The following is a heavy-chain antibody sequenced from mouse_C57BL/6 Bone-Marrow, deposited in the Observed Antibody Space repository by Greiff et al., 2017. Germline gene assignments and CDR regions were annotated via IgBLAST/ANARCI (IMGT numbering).Heavy chain of an antibody. V-gene: IGHV1-15*01. CDR1: GYTFTDYE. Sequence: VQLKQSGAELVRPGASVTLSCKASGYTFTDYEMHWVKQTPVHGLEWIGAIDPETGGTAYNQKFKGKAKLTADKSSSTAYMELRSLTSEDSAVYYCTREGVLYYSNYGAMDYWGQGTSVTVSS. D-gene: IGHD2-5*01. J-gene: IGHJ4*01. CDR3: TREGVLYYSNYGAMDY. CDR2: IDPETGGT.